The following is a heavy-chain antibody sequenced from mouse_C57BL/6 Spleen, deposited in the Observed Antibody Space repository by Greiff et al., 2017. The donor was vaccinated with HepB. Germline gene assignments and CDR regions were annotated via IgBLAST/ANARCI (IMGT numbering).Heavy chain of an antibody. CDR2: IDPSDSYT. CDR3: ARWGITTVVAEGAFAY. Sequence: QVQLQQPGAELVMPGASAKLSCKASGYTFTSYWMHWVKQRPGQGLEWIGEIDPSDSYTNYNQKFKGKSTLTVDKSSSTAYMQLSSLTSEDSAVYYCARWGITTVVAEGAFAYWGQGTLVTVSA. V-gene: IGHV1-69*01. D-gene: IGHD1-1*01. CDR1: GYTFTSYW. J-gene: IGHJ3*01.